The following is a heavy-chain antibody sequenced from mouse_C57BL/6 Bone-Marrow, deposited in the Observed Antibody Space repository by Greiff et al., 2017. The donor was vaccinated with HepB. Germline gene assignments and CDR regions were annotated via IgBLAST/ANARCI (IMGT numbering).Heavy chain of an antibody. V-gene: IGHV5-4*03. CDR2: ISDGGSYT. CDR1: GFTFSSYA. CDR3: ANSNDGLFAY. J-gene: IGHJ3*01. D-gene: IGHD2-12*01. Sequence: EVKLVESGGGLVKPGGSLKLSCAASGFTFSSYAMSWVRQTPEKRLEWVATISDGGSYTYYPDNVKGRFTISRYNAKNNLYLQMSHLKSEDTAMYYCANSNDGLFAYWGQGTLVTVSA.